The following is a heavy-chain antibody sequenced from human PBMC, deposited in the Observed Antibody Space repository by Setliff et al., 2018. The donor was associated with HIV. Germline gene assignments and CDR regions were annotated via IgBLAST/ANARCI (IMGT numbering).Heavy chain of an antibody. D-gene: IGHD3-3*01. V-gene: IGHV1-69*04. CDR1: GDTFSSYT. J-gene: IGHJ3*01. Sequence: SVKVSCKASGDTFSSYTLSWVRQAPGQSLEWMGRIIPTLNVANDAPKFQGRVTITADKSTSTVYMELSSLTSEDKAMYYCARDRGPNNSFWRGTKKTHAFDLWGQGTMVTVSS. CDR2: IIPTLNVA. CDR3: ARDRGPNNSFWRGTKKTHAFDL.